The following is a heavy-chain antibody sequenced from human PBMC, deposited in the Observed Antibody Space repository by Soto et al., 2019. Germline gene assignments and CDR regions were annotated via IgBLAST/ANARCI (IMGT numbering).Heavy chain of an antibody. Sequence: PGGSLRLSCAASGFTFSVYGMSWVRQTHGKGLEWVSSIGSSGDMTYYADSVKGRFTISRDNSNNTLYLQMNRLRAEDTAVYYCAKLCGSGSYWPFDYWGQGMLVTVSS. V-gene: IGHV3-23*01. D-gene: IGHD3-10*01. CDR1: GFTFSVYG. CDR2: IGSSGDMT. CDR3: AKLCGSGSYWPFDY. J-gene: IGHJ4*02.